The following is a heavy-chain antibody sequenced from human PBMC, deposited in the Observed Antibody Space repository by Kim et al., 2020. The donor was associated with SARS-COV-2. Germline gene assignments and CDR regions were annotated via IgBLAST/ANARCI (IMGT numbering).Heavy chain of an antibody. CDR2: ISDTAGGT. D-gene: IGHD1-1*01. J-gene: IGHJ5*02. V-gene: IGHV3-23*01. CDR3: SKLNWNDRLPSA. Sequence: GGSLRLSCAASGFTFTNYHMNWVRQAPGKGLEWVSAISDTAGGTYYADSVKGRFTISRDIAKTTLYLQMDSLRAEDTAVYYCSKLNWNDRLPSAWGQGTLVTVSS. CDR1: GFTFTNYH.